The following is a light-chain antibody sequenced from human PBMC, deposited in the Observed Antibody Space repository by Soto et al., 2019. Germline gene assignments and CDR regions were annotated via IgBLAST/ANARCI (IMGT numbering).Light chain of an antibody. CDR3: LQRKAFPLT. Sequence: MTQSPSTLSASVGDRVTITCRASQSISSWLAWYQQKPGKAPKLLIYDASSLESGVPSRFSGSGSGTEFTLTISSLQPEDFATFYCLQRKAFPLTFGQGTRLEIK. J-gene: IGKJ5*01. V-gene: IGKV1-5*01. CDR2: DAS. CDR1: QSISSW.